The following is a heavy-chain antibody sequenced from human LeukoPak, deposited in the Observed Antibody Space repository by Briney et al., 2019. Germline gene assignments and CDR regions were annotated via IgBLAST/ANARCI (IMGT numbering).Heavy chain of an antibody. CDR2: ISGSGGST. V-gene: IGHV3-23*01. Sequence: PGGSLRLSCAASGFTFSSYSMNWVRQAPGKGLEWVSAISGSGGSTYYADSVKGRFTISRDNSKNTLYLQMNSLRAEDTAVYYCASLASGWYGGYWGQGTLVTVSS. CDR3: ASLASGWYGGY. D-gene: IGHD6-19*01. J-gene: IGHJ4*02. CDR1: GFTFSSYS.